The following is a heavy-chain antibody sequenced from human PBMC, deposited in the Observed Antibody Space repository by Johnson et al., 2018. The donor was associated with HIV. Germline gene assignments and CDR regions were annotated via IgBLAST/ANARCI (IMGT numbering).Heavy chain of an antibody. V-gene: IGHV3-30*02. D-gene: IGHD5-18*01. CDR3: ARGQLWLLDDALDI. J-gene: IGHJ3*02. CDR2: IRYDGSNK. CDR1: GFTFSSYG. Sequence: VQLVESWGGVVQPGGSLRLSCAASGFTFSSYGMHWVRQAPGKGLEWVAFIRYDGSNKYYADSVKGRFTISRDNSKNTLYLQMNSLRAEDTAIYYCARGQLWLLDDALDIWGQGTMVTVSS.